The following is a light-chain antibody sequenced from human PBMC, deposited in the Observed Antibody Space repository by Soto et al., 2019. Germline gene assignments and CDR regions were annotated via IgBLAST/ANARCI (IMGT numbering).Light chain of an antibody. CDR3: QHYNNWPIT. J-gene: IGKJ5*01. CDR2: GAS. V-gene: IGKV3-15*01. Sequence: EIVMTQSPATLSVSPGERATLSCRASQSVSSNLAWYQQKPGQAPRLLIYGASTRATGIPARVSGSGSGTEFTLTISSLQSEEFAVYYCQHYNNWPITFGQGTRLEIK. CDR1: QSVSSN.